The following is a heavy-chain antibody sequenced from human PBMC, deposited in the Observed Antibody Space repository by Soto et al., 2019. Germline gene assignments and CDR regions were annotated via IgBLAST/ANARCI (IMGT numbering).Heavy chain of an antibody. Sequence: PSETLSLTCTVSGGSISSSSYYWGWIRQPPGKGLEWIGSIYYSGSTYYNPSLKSRVTISVDTSKTQLSLKLSSVTAADTAVYYCTLGSGWKAFAYRGQGPLVAVS. CDR2: IYYSGST. J-gene: IGHJ4*02. CDR3: TLGSGWKAFAY. D-gene: IGHD3-22*01. CDR1: GGSISSSSYY. V-gene: IGHV4-39*01.